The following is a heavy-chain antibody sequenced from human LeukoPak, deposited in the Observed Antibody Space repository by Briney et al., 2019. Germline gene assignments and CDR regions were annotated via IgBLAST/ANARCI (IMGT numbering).Heavy chain of an antibody. CDR3: ARSMPFGEYWFDP. V-gene: IGHV4-38-2*01. J-gene: IGHJ5*02. Sequence: SETLSLTCAVSGYSISSGYYWGWIRQPPGKGLEWIGSMYHSGSTNYNPSLKSRVTISVDTSKNQFSLKLTSVTAADTAVYYCARSMPFGEYWFDPWGQGTLVTVSS. CDR1: GYSISSGYY. CDR2: MYHSGST. D-gene: IGHD3-10*01.